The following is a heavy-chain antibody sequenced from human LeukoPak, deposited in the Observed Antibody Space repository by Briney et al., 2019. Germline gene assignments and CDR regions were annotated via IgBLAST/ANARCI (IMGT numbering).Heavy chain of an antibody. V-gene: IGHV5-51*01. Sequence: ESLKISCKASGYSFSDYWIGWVRQPPGKGLEWMGIIYPGDSDTRYSPSFQGQVTISADKSISTAYLQWSSLKASDIAMYYCARADQLRWFGDPRRPYYYGMDVWGQGTTVTVSS. CDR2: IYPGDSDT. CDR1: GYSFSDYW. J-gene: IGHJ6*02. D-gene: IGHD3-10*01. CDR3: ARADQLRWFGDPRRPYYYGMDV.